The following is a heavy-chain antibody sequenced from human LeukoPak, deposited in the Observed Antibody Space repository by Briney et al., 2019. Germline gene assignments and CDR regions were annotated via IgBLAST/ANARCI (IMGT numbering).Heavy chain of an antibody. V-gene: IGHV4-39*01. Sequence: PSETLSLTCTVSGDSISSSSYYWGWIRQPPGKGLDWIGSIYYSGSTFYNPSLKSRVTISVDTSKNQFSLTLNSVTAADTAVFYCARGYTSGWYKYYFDYWGQGTLVTVSS. D-gene: IGHD6-19*01. CDR1: GDSISSSSYY. J-gene: IGHJ4*02. CDR3: ARGYTSGWYKYYFDY. CDR2: IYYSGST.